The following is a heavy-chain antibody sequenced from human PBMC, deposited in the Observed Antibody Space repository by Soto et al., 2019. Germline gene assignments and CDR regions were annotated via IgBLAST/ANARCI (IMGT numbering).Heavy chain of an antibody. V-gene: IGHV3-30*18. CDR2: ISYDGGNK. J-gene: IGHJ4*02. Sequence: QVQLVESGGGVVQPGRSLRLSCAASGFTFSTYGMHWVRQAPGKGPEWVAVISYDGGNKYYADSVKGRFAISRDNSKNTLSLQMNSLRAEDTAVYYCAKDADMAAAGYYFDYWGQGTLVTVSS. D-gene: IGHD6-13*01. CDR3: AKDADMAAAGYYFDY. CDR1: GFTFSTYG.